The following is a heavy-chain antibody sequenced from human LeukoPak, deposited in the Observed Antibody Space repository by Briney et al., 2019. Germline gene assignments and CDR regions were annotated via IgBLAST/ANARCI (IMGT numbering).Heavy chain of an antibody. J-gene: IGHJ3*02. D-gene: IGHD6-19*01. CDR1: GYTLTELS. Sequence: ASVKVSCKVSGYTLTELSMHWVRQAPGKGLEWMGGFDPEDGETIYAQKFQGRVTMTEGTSTDTAYMELSSLRSEDTAVYYCATEGREQWLVRVIDAFDIWGQGTMVTVSS. CDR3: ATEGREQWLVRVIDAFDI. CDR2: FDPEDGET. V-gene: IGHV1-24*01.